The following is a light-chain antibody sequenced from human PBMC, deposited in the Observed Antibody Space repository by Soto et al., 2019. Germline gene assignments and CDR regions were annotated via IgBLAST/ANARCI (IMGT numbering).Light chain of an antibody. CDR3: SSSRRSSTLV. V-gene: IGLV2-14*01. Sequence: QSALTQPASVSGSPGQSITISCTGTASDVGAYDYVSWYQHHPGKPPKLLIFEVRDRPSGVSNRFSGSKSGNTASLTISGLQPEDEADYFCSSSRRSSTLVFGTVTKLTVL. J-gene: IGLJ1*01. CDR1: ASDVGAYDY. CDR2: EVR.